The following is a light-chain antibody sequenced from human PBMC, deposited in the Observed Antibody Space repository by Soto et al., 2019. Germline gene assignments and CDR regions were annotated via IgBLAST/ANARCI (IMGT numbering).Light chain of an antibody. J-gene: IGKJ5*01. CDR2: AAS. CDR1: QSISSY. CDR3: QQSFSSPPIT. V-gene: IGKV1-39*01. Sequence: DIQMTQSPSSLSASVGDRVTITCRASQSISSYLTWDQQKPGKAPKVLIYAASTLQSGVPSRFSGSGSGTDFTLTISSLQPEDFATYYCQQSFSSPPITFGKGTRLEIK.